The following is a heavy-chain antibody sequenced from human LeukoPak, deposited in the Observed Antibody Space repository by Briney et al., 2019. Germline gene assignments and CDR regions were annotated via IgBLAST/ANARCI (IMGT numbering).Heavy chain of an antibody. CDR1: GFTFSSYG. J-gene: IGHJ4*02. D-gene: IGHD1-1*01. CDR2: ISYDGSNK. V-gene: IGHV3-30*18. Sequence: PGGSLRLSCAASGFTFSSYGMHWVRQAPGKGLEWVAVISYDGSNKYYADSVKGRFTISRDNSKNTLYLQMNSLRPEDTAVYYCGKGNEIDYWGQGTLVTVSS. CDR3: GKGNEIDY.